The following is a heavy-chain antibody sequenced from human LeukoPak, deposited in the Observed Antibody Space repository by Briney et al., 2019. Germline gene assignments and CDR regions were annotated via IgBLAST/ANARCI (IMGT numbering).Heavy chain of an antibody. Sequence: PGGSLRLSCAASGFTFSGYSMNWVRQAPGKGLEWVSSISSSSSYIYYADSVKGRFTISRDNAKNSLYLQMNSLRAEDTAVYYCARDHVVTPRGAFDIWGQGTMVTVSS. J-gene: IGHJ3*02. CDR2: ISSSSSYI. CDR3: ARDHVVTPRGAFDI. CDR1: GFTFSGYS. D-gene: IGHD2-21*02. V-gene: IGHV3-21*01.